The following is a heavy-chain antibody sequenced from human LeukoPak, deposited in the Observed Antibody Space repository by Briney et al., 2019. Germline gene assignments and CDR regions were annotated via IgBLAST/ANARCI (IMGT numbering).Heavy chain of an antibody. CDR1: GGSISSCY. V-gene: IGHV4-4*07. CDR3: ARDDPDDSSGYSPWYFHY. J-gene: IGHJ4*02. CDR2: IYTSGSS. D-gene: IGHD3-22*01. Sequence: SETLSLTCTVSGGSISSCYWSWIWQPAGQGLEWIGRIYTSGSSNYNPSLTRRITMSVDTSKNHFSLKQSSVPAADTAVYYCARDDPDDSSGYSPWYFHYWGQGTLASDCS.